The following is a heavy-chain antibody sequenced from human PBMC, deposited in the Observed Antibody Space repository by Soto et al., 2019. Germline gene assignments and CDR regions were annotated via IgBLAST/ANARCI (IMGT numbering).Heavy chain of an antibody. V-gene: IGHV6-1*01. Sequence: SQTVXLTCGISWYIFSNNKAFCKCIMQSPSRGVELLGRTYYRSKWFNDYAVSVKSRITITPDTSKKQLSMQLNSVTPADTAVYLCARDLEDTVAVPDDTYFNFYGMDVWGQGPTVTV. D-gene: IGHD2-2*01. CDR1: WYIFSNNKAF. J-gene: IGHJ6*01. CDR3: ARDLEDTVAVPDDTYFNFYGMDV. CDR2: TYYRSKWFN.